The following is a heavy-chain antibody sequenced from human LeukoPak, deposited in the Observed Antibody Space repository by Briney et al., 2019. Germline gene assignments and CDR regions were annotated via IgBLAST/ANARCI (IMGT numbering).Heavy chain of an antibody. CDR2: IRYDGSNK. V-gene: IGHV3-30*02. D-gene: IGHD6-13*01. CDR3: AKDIAAGTDWFDP. Sequence: GGSLRLSCAASGFTFSSYGMHWVRQAPGKGLEWVAFIRYDGSNKYYADSVKGRFTISRDNSKNTLYLQMNSLRAEDTAVYYCAKDIAAGTDWFDPRGQGTLVTVSS. J-gene: IGHJ5*02. CDR1: GFTFSSYG.